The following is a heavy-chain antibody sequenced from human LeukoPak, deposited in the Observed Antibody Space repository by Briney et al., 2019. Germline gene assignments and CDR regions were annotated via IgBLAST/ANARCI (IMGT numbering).Heavy chain of an antibody. J-gene: IGHJ5*02. CDR2: INHSGST. V-gene: IGHV4-34*01. CDR3: ARGILMVYANWLDP. D-gene: IGHD2-8*01. CDR1: GGSFSGYY. Sequence: SETLSLTCAVYGGSFSGYYWSWIRQPPGKGLEWIGEINHSGSTNYNPSLKSRVTISVDTSKNQFSLKLSSVTAADTAVYYCARGILMVYANWLDPWGQGTLVTVSS.